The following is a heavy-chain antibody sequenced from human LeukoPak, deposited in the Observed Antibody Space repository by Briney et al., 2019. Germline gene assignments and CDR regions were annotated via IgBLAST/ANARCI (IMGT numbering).Heavy chain of an antibody. D-gene: IGHD6-19*01. Sequence: GASVKVSCKASGYTFTSYAMNWVRQAPGQGLEWMGWINTNTGNPTYAQGFTGRFVFSLDTSVSTAYLQISSLKAEDTAVCYCARGPAIVAVAEVDFDYWGQGTLVTVSS. CDR3: ARGPAIVAVAEVDFDY. J-gene: IGHJ4*02. CDR2: INTNTGNP. CDR1: GYTFTSYA. V-gene: IGHV7-4-1*02.